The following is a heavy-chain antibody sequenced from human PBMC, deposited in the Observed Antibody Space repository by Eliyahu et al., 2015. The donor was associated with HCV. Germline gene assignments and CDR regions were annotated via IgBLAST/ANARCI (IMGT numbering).Heavy chain of an antibody. CDR3: ARGSSFYSYGFDFDY. CDR1: GGSISNRXYT. V-gene: IGHV4-39*01. Sequence: QVQLQESGPGLAKPSETLSLTCTVXGGSISNRXYTGAWIRQPPGKGLEWVGTIFYTGSTDYNPSLKRRVTISVDTSKIQFTLKLVSVTASDTAVYYCARGSSFYSYGFDFDYWGQGTLVTVSS. J-gene: IGHJ4*02. CDR2: IFYTGST. D-gene: IGHD5-18*01.